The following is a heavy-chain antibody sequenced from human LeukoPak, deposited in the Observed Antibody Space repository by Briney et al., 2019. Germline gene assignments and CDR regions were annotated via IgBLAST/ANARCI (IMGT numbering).Heavy chain of an antibody. D-gene: IGHD2-8*01. CDR1: GYTFTRHY. J-gene: IGHJ3*02. Sequence: ASVKVSCKASGYTFTRHYMNWVRQAPGQGLEWMGKINPGSGATGYAQKFQGRVTMTRDTSTSTVYMELTSLRSADTAVYFCARDGLYCTNGVCSSDIWGQGTLVTVSS. V-gene: IGHV1-46*01. CDR3: ARDGLYCTNGVCSSDI. CDR2: INPGSGAT.